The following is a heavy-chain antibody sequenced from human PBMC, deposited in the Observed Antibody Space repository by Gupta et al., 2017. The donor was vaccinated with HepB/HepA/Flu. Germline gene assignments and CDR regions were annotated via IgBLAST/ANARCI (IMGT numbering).Heavy chain of an antibody. CDR1: GGTFRTNT. J-gene: IGHJ3*02. Sequence: HVQLVQSGAEVKKPGSSVTVACKASGGTFRTNTISWVRQAPGQGLEWVGGIIPIFGKASYAQKFQDRVTIIADESRTTAYMELRSLTSEDTAMYYCARDAIQLGIDGFDIWGQGTMVTVSS. CDR3: ARDAIQLGIDGFDI. D-gene: IGHD5-24*01. V-gene: IGHV1-69*01. CDR2: IIPIFGKA.